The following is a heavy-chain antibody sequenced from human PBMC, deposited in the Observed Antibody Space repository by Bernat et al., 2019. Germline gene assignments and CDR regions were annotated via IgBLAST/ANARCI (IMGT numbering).Heavy chain of an antibody. CDR2: ISYDGSNK. CDR3: ATTEGDV. V-gene: IGHV3-30*03. J-gene: IGHJ6*02. CDR1: GFTFSGYG. Sequence: QVQLVESGGGVVQPGRSLRLSCAASGFTFSGYGMHWVRQAPGKGLEWVAVISYDGSNKYYADSVKGRFTISRDNSKNTLYLQMNSLRAEDTAVYYCATTEGDVWGQGTTVTVSS.